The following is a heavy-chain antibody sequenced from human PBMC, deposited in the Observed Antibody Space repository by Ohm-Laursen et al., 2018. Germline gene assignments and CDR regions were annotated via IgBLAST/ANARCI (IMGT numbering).Heavy chain of an antibody. Sequence: SLRLSCTASGFTFDDYAMHWVRQAPGKGLEWVSGISWNSGSIGYADSVKGRFTISRDNAKNSLYLQMNSLRAEDTAVYYCASFSGFYWGQGTLVTVSS. V-gene: IGHV3-9*01. D-gene: IGHD3-9*01. CDR3: ASFSGFY. J-gene: IGHJ4*02. CDR2: ISWNSGSI. CDR1: GFTFDDYA.